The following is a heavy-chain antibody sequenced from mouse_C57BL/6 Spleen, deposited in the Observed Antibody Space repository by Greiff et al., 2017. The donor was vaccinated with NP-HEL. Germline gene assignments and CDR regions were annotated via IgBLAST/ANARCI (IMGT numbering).Heavy chain of an antibody. Sequence: VQLQETGPGLVKPSQSLSLTCSVTGYSITSGYYWHWIRQFPGNKLEWMSYISYDGSNNYNPSLKNRISITRDTSKNQFILKLNSVTTEDTATYYCANWDGYFDVWGTGTTVTVSS. CDR1: GYSITSGYY. J-gene: IGHJ1*03. D-gene: IGHD4-1*01. V-gene: IGHV3-6*01. CDR3: ANWDGYFDV. CDR2: ISYDGSN.